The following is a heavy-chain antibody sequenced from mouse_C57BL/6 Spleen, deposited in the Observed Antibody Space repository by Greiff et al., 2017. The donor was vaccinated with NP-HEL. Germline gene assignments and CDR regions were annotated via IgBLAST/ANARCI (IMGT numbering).Heavy chain of an antibody. Sequence: EVQLQQSGAELVRPGASVKLSCTASGFNIKDDYMHWVKQRPEQGLEWIGWIDPENGDTEYASKFQGKAAITADTSSNTAYLQLSSLTSEDTAVYYCTTGDDYDGAYWGQGTLVTVSA. CDR3: TTGDDYDGAY. D-gene: IGHD2-4*01. CDR1: GFNIKDDY. V-gene: IGHV14-4*01. CDR2: IDPENGDT. J-gene: IGHJ3*01.